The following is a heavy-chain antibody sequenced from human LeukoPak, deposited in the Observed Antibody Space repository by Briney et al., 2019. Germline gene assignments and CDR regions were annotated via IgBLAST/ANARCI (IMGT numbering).Heavy chain of an antibody. CDR3: ARDRGLGTWFDP. D-gene: IGHD1-1*01. J-gene: IGHJ5*02. V-gene: IGHV4-59*01. CDR1: GGSISSYY. CDR2: IYYSGST. Sequence: PSETLSLTCTVSGGSISSYYWSWIRQPPGKGLEWIGYIYYSGSTNYNPSLKSRVTISGDTSKNQFSLKLSSVTAADTAVYYCARDRGLGTWFDPGGQGTLVTVSS.